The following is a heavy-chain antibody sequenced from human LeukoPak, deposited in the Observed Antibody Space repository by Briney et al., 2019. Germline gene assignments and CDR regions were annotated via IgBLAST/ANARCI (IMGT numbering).Heavy chain of an antibody. CDR3: ARSFARDYDILTGYYIGDY. D-gene: IGHD3-9*01. Sequence: GASVKVSCKASGYTFTSYDINWVRQATGQGLEWMGWMNPNSGNTGYAQKFQGRVTMTRNTSISTAYMELRSLRSDDTAVYYCARSFARDYDILTGYYIGDYWGQGTLITVSS. J-gene: IGHJ4*02. V-gene: IGHV1-8*01. CDR2: MNPNSGNT. CDR1: GYTFTSYD.